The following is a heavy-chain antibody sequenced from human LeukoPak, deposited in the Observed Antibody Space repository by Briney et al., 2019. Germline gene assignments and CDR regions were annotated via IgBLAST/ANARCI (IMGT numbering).Heavy chain of an antibody. CDR3: ARSYYDFWSGSDAFDI. D-gene: IGHD3-3*01. Sequence: ASVTVSCKASGYTFTSYDINWVRQATGQGLEWVGWINPNSGNTGYAQKFQGRVTITMTTSISTAYMELSSLRSEDTAVYYCARSYYDFWSGSDAFDIWGQGTMVTVSS. CDR1: GYTFTSYD. J-gene: IGHJ3*02. V-gene: IGHV1-8*03. CDR2: INPNSGNT.